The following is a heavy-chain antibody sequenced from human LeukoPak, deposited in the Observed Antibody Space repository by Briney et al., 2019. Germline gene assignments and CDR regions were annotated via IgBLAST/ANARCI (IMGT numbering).Heavy chain of an antibody. V-gene: IGHV3-11*01. CDR1: GFRFSDYY. D-gene: IGHD5-18*01. CDR2: ISSPGTTL. J-gene: IGHJ2*01. CDR3: ASGIQPRLSWFFDL. Sequence: GGSLRLSCAASGFRFSDYYMTWIRQAPGKGPEWVAYISSPGTTLYYADSVKGRFTISRDNAKNSMYLQMNSLRAEDTAVYYCASGIQPRLSWFFDLWGRGTQVIVSS.